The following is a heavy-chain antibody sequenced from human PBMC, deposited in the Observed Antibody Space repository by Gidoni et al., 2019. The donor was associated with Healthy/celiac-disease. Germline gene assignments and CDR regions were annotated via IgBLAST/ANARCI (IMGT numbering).Heavy chain of an antibody. CDR2: IKRKTDGGTT. J-gene: IGHJ3*02. CDR1: AFTFSNAW. CDR3: TTDPILAYCGGDCYSRRDAFDI. V-gene: IGHV3-15*07. Sequence: EVQLVESGGGLVKPGGSLRLSCAASAFTFSNAWSIWFRAAPGKGLEGVGRIKRKTDGGTTDYAAPVKGRFTISRDDSKNTLYLQMNSLKTEDTAVYYCTTDPILAYCGGDCYSRRDAFDIWGQGTMVTVSS. D-gene: IGHD2-21*02.